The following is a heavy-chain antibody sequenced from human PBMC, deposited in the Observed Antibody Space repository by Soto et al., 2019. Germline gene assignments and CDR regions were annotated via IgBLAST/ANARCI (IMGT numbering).Heavy chain of an antibody. CDR2: IIPIFGTA. Sequence: QVQLVQSGAEVKKPGSSVKVSCKASGGTFSSYAISWVRQAPGQGLEWMGGIIPIFGTANYAQKFQGRVTTTADESTSTAYMELSRMRSEDTDVYYCARTNFYYNSSCFYFWGQGTLVTVSS. CDR1: GGTFSSYA. D-gene: IGHD3-22*01. CDR3: ARTNFYYNSSCFYF. J-gene: IGHJ4*02. V-gene: IGHV1-69*01.